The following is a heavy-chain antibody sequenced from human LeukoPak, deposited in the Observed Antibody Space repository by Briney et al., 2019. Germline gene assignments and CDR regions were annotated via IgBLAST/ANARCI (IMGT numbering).Heavy chain of an antibody. J-gene: IGHJ4*02. Sequence: ASVKVSCKASGYTFTGYYMHWVRQAPGQGLEWMGRINPNSGGTNYAQKFQGRVTMTRDTSISTAYMELSRLRSEDTAVYYCARESQYSSSWSRENFRFDYWGQGTLVTVSS. CDR1: GYTFTGYY. CDR2: INPNSGGT. V-gene: IGHV1-2*06. CDR3: ARESQYSSSWSRENFRFDY. D-gene: IGHD6-13*01.